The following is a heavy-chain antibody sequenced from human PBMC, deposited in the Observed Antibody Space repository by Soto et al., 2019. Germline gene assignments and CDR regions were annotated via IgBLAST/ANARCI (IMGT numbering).Heavy chain of an antibody. J-gene: IGHJ4*02. CDR3: AKDRPRRTSGDFFDY. V-gene: IGHV3-23*01. D-gene: IGHD1-1*01. CDR2: VSASGLNT. CDR1: GFTFSTYA. Sequence: EVQLLESGGKLVQPGGSLTLSCAASGFTFSTYAMAWVRQAPGKGLEWVSGVSASGLNTDYADPVKGRFYISRDNSKNTASLHINSLRAEDTALYDCAKDRPRRTSGDFFDYWGQGTPVTVSS.